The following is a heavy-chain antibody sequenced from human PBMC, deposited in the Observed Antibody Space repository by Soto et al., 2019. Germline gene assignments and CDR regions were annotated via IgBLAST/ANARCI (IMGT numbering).Heavy chain of an antibody. CDR1: GYTFTSYG. CDR2: ISAYNGNT. V-gene: IGHV1-18*04. CDR3: ARESRLGYYASSGYRFYYYYGMDV. Sequence: QVQLVQSGAEVKKPGASVKVSCKASGYTFTSYGISWVRQAPGQGLEWMGWISAYNGNTNYAQKLQCRVTMTTDTSTSSAYMELRSLRSDDTAVYYCARESRLGYYASSGYRFYYYYGMDVWGQGTTVTVSS. D-gene: IGHD3-22*01. J-gene: IGHJ6*02.